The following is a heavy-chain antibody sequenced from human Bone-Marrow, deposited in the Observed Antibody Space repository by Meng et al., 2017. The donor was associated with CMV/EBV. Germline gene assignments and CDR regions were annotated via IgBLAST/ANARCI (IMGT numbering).Heavy chain of an antibody. V-gene: IGHV4-31*02. CDR3: ARGPLNQPLLSPDY. Sequence: SGGSISSGGYYWSWIRQHPGKGLEWIGYIYYSGSTYYNPSLKSRVTISVDTSKNQFSLKLSSVTAADTAVYYCARGPLNQPLLSPDYWGQGTLVTVSS. CDR1: GGSISSGGYY. D-gene: IGHD2-21*02. J-gene: IGHJ4*02. CDR2: IYYSGST.